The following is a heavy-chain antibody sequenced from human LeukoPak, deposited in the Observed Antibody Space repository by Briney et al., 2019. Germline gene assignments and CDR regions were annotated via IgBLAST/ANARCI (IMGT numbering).Heavy chain of an antibody. CDR2: ISYDGSNK. CDR3: AKDVWLQDY. CDR1: GFTFSSYG. J-gene: IGHJ4*02. D-gene: IGHD3-9*01. V-gene: IGHV3-30*18. Sequence: GGSLRLSCAASGFTFSSYGMHWVRQAPGKGLEWVAVISYDGSNKYYADSVKGRFTISRDNSKNTLYLQMNSLRAEDTAVYYCAKDVWLQDYWGQGTLVTVSS.